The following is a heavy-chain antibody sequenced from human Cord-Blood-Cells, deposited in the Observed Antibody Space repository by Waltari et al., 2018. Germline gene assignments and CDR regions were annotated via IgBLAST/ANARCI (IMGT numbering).Heavy chain of an antibody. CDR1: GFPFSSYW. V-gene: IGHV3-7*01. D-gene: IGHD7-27*01. Sequence: EVQLVESGGGLVQPGGSLRLSCAASGFPFSSYWMSWVRQAPGKGLEWVANIKQDGSEKYYVDSVKGRFTISRDNAKNSLYLQMNSLRAEDTAVYYCARTNWGLKAFDIWGQGTMVTVSS. J-gene: IGHJ3*02. CDR3: ARTNWGLKAFDI. CDR2: IKQDGSEK.